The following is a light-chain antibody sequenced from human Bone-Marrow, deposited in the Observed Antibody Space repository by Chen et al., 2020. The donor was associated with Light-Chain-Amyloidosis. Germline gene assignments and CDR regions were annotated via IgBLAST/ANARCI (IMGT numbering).Light chain of an antibody. CDR1: DLPTKY. CDR2: RDT. V-gene: IGLV3-25*03. Sequence: SYELTQPPSVSVSPGQTARITCSGDDLPTKYAYWYQQKPGQAPVLVIHRDTERPSGISERFSGSSSGTSATLTISGVQSEDEADYHCQSADSSGTYEVRFGGETKLTVL. CDR3: QSADSSGTYEVR. J-gene: IGLJ2*01.